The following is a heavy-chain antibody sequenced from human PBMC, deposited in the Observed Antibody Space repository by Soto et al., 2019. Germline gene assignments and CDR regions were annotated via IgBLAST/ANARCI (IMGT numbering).Heavy chain of an antibody. Sequence: ALVKVSCKASGYTFTSYGISWVRQAPGQGLEWMGWISAYNGNTNYAQKLQGRVTMTTDTSTSTAYMELRSLRSDDTAVYYCARVIAPIAVALPLDYWGQGTLVTVSS. CDR1: GYTFTSYG. CDR3: ARVIAPIAVALPLDY. V-gene: IGHV1-18*01. CDR2: ISAYNGNT. D-gene: IGHD6-19*01. J-gene: IGHJ4*02.